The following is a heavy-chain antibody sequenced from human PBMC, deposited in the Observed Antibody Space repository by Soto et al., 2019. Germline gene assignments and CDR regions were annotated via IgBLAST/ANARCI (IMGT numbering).Heavy chain of an antibody. CDR2: IVVGSGNT. V-gene: IGHV1-58*01. J-gene: IGHJ4*02. CDR1: GFTFTSSA. CDR3: AAGLGYCSGGSCYFDY. Sequence: SVKVSCKASGFTFTSSAVQWVRQARGQRLEWIGWIVVGSGNTNYAQKFQERVTITRDMSTSTAYMELSSLRSEDTAVYYCAAGLGYCSGGSCYFDYWGQGTLVTSPQ. D-gene: IGHD2-15*01.